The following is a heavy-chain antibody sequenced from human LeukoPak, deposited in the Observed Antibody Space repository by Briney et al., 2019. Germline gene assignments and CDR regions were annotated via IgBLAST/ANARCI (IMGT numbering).Heavy chain of an antibody. CDR1: GGSIITSNYY. D-gene: IGHD6-6*01. CDR2: IYNDGGT. V-gene: IGHV4-39*01. J-gene: IGHJ4*02. Sequence: SETLSLTCTVSGGSIITSNYYWGWSRLPPGKGLEWIGSIYNDGGTNYNPSLKSRVTISIDTSKNHFSLNLSSVTASDTAVYYCARYMSSKVQAYWGQGPLVTV. CDR3: ARYMSSKVQAY.